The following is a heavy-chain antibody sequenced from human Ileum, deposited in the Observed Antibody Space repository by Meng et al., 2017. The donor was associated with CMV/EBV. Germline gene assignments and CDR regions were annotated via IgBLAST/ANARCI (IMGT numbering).Heavy chain of an antibody. CDR1: GFTFDDYA. Sequence: SLKISCATSGFTFDDYAMHWVRQAPGKGLEWVSGISWNTGSVGYADSVQGRFTISRDNAKKSLYLQLDSLRAEDTAVYYCAKDGRDCRGTSCNGRYFNYWGQGTMVTVSS. D-gene: IGHD2-2*01. CDR3: AKDGRDCRGTSCNGRYFNY. V-gene: IGHV3-9*01. CDR2: ISWNTGSV. J-gene: IGHJ4*02.